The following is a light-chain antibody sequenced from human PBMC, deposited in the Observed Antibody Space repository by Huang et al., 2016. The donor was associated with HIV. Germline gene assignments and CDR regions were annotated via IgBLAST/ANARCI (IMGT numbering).Light chain of an antibody. J-gene: IGKJ1*01. CDR1: QGISNS. CDR2: SAS. V-gene: IGKV1-NL1*01. Sequence: DIQMTQSPSSLSASVGDRVTITCRASQGISNSVAWYQQKAGKAPKLLLYSASRLQSGVPSRFSGSGSGTDYTLTISSLEPEDFATYYCQQFYGNPRTCGQGTKVEIK. CDR3: QQFYGNPRT.